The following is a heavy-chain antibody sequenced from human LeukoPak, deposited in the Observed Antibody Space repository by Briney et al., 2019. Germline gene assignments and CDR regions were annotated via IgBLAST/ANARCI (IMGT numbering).Heavy chain of an antibody. V-gene: IGHV3-74*01. Sequence: GGSLRLSCAASGFTFSSYWMHWVRQAPGEGLVWVSRITGDGSGANYADSVKGRFTISRDNAKNTLYLQMNGLRAEDTAVYYCARFAVTTAGDYWGQGTLVTVSS. CDR2: ITGDGSGA. D-gene: IGHD1-1*01. CDR3: ARFAVTTAGDY. J-gene: IGHJ4*02. CDR1: GFTFSSYW.